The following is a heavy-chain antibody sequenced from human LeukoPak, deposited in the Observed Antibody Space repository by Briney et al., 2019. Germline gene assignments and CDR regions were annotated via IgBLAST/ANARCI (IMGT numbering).Heavy chain of an antibody. J-gene: IGHJ4*02. CDR1: GFTFSSYT. CDR3: AKEHMAAAVYYFDY. CDR2: IVGSGGGT. D-gene: IGHD6-13*01. Sequence: SGGSLRLSCAASGFTFSSYTMNWVRQAPGRGLEWVSSIVGSGGGTYYADSVKGRFTISRDNSKNTLYLQMSSLRAEDTAVYYCAKEHMAAAVYYFDYWGQGTLVTVSS. V-gene: IGHV3-23*01.